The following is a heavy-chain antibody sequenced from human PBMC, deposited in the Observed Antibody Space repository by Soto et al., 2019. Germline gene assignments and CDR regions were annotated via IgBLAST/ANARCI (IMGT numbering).Heavy chain of an antibody. Sequence: EVQLVESGGGLVQPGRSLRLSCAASGFTFDDYAMHWVRQAPGKGLEWVSGISWNSGSIGYADSVKGRFTISRDKAQNSLYLQMNNLRAEDTALYYCAKNDDCSGGRCHVEYWGQGTLVTVSS. CDR3: AKNDDCSGGRCHVEY. CDR1: GFTFDDYA. V-gene: IGHV3-9*01. J-gene: IGHJ4*02. CDR2: ISWNSGSI. D-gene: IGHD2-15*01.